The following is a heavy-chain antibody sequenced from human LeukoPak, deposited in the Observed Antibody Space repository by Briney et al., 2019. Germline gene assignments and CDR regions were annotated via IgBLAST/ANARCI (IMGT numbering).Heavy chain of an antibody. CDR1: GFTFSSYG. D-gene: IGHD6-13*01. V-gene: IGHV3-23*01. CDR3: AKDSRTTYDSSWLYYFDS. Sequence: GGSLRLSCAASGFTFSSYGMHWVRQAPGKGLEWVSAISGSGESTYNADSVKGRFTISRDNSKNTLYLQMNRLRAEDTAVYYCAKDSRTTYDSSWLYYFDSWGQGTLVTVSS. CDR2: ISGSGEST. J-gene: IGHJ4*02.